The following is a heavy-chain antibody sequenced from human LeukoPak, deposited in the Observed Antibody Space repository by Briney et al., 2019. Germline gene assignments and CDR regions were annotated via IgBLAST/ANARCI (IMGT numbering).Heavy chain of an antibody. CDR2: ISSSSSYI. CDR3: ATRSLYYDILTGPV. V-gene: IGHV3-21*01. D-gene: IGHD3-9*01. CDR1: GFTFSSYW. J-gene: IGHJ6*02. Sequence: GGSLRLSCAASGFTFSSYWMHWVRQAPGKGLEWVSSISSSSSYIYYADSVKGRFTISRDNAKNSLYLQMNSLRAEDTAVYYCATRSLYYDILTGPVWGQGTTVTVSS.